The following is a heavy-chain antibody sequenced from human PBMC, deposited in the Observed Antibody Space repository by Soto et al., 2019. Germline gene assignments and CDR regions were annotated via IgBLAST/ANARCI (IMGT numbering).Heavy chain of an antibody. V-gene: IGHV4-34*01. CDR1: GGSFSGYY. CDR2: INHSGST. Sequence: QVQLQQWGAGLLKPSETLSLTCAVYGGSFSGYYWSWIRQPPGKGLEWIGEINHSGSTNYNPSLKSRVTISVDTSKNQFSLKLSSVTAADTAVCYCARGRGANWNYFDYWGQGTLVTVSS. D-gene: IGHD1-1*01. CDR3: ARGRGANWNYFDY. J-gene: IGHJ4*02.